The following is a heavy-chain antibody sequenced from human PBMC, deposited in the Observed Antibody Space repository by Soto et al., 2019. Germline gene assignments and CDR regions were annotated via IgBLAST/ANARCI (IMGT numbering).Heavy chain of an antibody. CDR3: AKVGEYNSDY. CDR1: GFTFSSYA. Sequence: GGSLRLSCAASGFTFSSYAMSWVRQTPGKGLEWVSGISGGGGSIYYADSVKGRFTISRDNSKNTVYLQMNSLRAEDTAVYYCAKVGEYNSDYWGQGTLVTVSS. J-gene: IGHJ4*01. V-gene: IGHV3-23*01. D-gene: IGHD1-1*01. CDR2: ISGGGGSI.